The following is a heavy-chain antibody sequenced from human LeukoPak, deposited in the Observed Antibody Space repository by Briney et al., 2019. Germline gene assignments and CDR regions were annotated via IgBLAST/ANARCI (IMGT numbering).Heavy chain of an antibody. V-gene: IGHV1-46*01. Sequence: ASVKVSCKASGGTFSSYAISWVRHAPVQGLEWMGIINPSGGSTSYAQKFQGRVTMTRDMSTSTVYMELSSLRSEDTAVYYCASVYYYDSAFDYWGQGTLVTVSS. CDR2: INPSGGST. CDR1: GGTFSSYA. CDR3: ASVYYYDSAFDY. J-gene: IGHJ4*02. D-gene: IGHD3-22*01.